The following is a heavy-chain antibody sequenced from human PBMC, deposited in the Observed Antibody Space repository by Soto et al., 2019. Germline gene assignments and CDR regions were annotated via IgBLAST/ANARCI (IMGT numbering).Heavy chain of an antibody. CDR2: IDLSDSRT. Sequence: GESLKISCKGSGYSFAGYWITWVRQKPGKGLEWMGRIDLSDSRTYYSPSFRGHVTISVTKSITTVFLQWSSLRASDTAMYYCARQIYDSDTGPNFQYYFDSWGQGTPVTVSS. D-gene: IGHD3-22*01. CDR3: ARQIYDSDTGPNFQYYFDS. J-gene: IGHJ4*02. CDR1: GYSFAGYW. V-gene: IGHV5-10-1*01.